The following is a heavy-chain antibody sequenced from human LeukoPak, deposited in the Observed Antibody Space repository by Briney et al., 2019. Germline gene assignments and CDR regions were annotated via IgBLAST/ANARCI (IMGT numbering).Heavy chain of an antibody. CDR1: GFTFSSYG. V-gene: IGHV3-30*18. D-gene: IGHD3-22*01. J-gene: IGHJ4*02. Sequence: GGSLRLSCAASGFTFSSYGMHWVRQAPGKGLEWVAVISYDGSNKYYADSVKGRFTISRDNSKNTLYLQMNSLRAEDTAVYYYAKGPYYDSSGYYLGYYFDYWGQGTLVTVSS. CDR2: ISYDGSNK. CDR3: AKGPYYDSSGYYLGYYFDY.